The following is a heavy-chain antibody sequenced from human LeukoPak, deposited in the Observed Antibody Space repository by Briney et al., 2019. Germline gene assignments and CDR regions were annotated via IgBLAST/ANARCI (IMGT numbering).Heavy chain of an antibody. CDR2: IYTSGST. J-gene: IGHJ6*03. V-gene: IGHV4-4*07. CDR1: GGSISSYY. Sequence: SETLSLTCTVSGGSISSYYWSWIRQPAGKGLEWIGRIYTSGSTNYNPSLKSRVTMSVDTSKNQFSLKLSSVTAADTAVYYCARDPGAIKSLWFGEVSYYYMDVWGKGTTVTVSS. CDR3: ARDPGAIKSLWFGEVSYYYMDV. D-gene: IGHD3-10*01.